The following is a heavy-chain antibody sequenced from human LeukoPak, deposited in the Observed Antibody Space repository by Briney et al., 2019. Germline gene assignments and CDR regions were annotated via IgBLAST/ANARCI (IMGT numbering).Heavy chain of an antibody. J-gene: IGHJ4*02. D-gene: IGHD4-17*01. Sequence: ASVKVSCKASGYTFTSYGISWVRQAPGQGLEWMGWITTYNSNTHYAQNLQGRVTVTTDTSTSTAYMELRSLRSDDTAVYYCARGKGPYGDFPFDYWGQGTLVTVSS. CDR1: GYTFTSYG. V-gene: IGHV1-18*01. CDR2: ITTYNSNT. CDR3: ARGKGPYGDFPFDY.